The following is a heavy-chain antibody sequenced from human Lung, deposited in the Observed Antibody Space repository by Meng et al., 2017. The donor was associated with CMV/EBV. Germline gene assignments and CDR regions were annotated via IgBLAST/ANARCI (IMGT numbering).Heavy chain of an antibody. D-gene: IGHD3-3*01. CDR2: INSDGSST. CDR1: GFTFSSYW. V-gene: IGHV3-74*01. Sequence: GGSLRLSCAASGFTFSSYWMHWVRQAPGKGLVWVSRINSDGSSTSYADSVKGRFTISRDNAKNTLYLQMNSLRAEDTAVYYCARDLRPMYYDFWSGFGAWGQGXLVTVSS. CDR3: ARDLRPMYYDFWSGFGA. J-gene: IGHJ5*02.